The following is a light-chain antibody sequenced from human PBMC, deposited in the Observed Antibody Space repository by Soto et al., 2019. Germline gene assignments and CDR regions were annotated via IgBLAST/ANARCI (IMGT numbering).Light chain of an antibody. V-gene: IGKV1-39*01. CDR1: QSISSY. CDR3: QQSYSTPYT. CDR2: AAS. Sequence: DIQMTQSPSSLAASVGDRVTITCRASQSISSYLNWYQQKPGKAPKLLIYAASSLQSAVPSRFSGRGSGTDFTLTISSLQPEDSATYYCQQSYSTPYTFGQGTKLEIK. J-gene: IGKJ2*01.